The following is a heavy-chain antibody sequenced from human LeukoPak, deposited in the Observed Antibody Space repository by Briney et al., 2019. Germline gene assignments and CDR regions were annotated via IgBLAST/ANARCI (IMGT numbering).Heavy chain of an antibody. CDR3: ARPAPSRNAFDY. D-gene: IGHD2-2*01. V-gene: IGHV4-59*08. Sequence: SETLSLTCTVSGVSISSYYWSWIRQPPGKGLEWIGYIYYSGSTNYNPSLKSRVTISVDTSKNQLSLKLSSVNAADTDVYYCARPAPSRNAFDYWGQGTLVTVSS. J-gene: IGHJ4*02. CDR2: IYYSGST. CDR1: GVSISSYY.